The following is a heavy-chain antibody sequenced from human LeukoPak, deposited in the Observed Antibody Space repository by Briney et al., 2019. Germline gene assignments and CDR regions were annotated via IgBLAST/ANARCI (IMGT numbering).Heavy chain of an antibody. CDR2: IYYTGST. D-gene: IGHD1-26*01. Sequence: SETLSLTCTVSGGSISGSHWNWIRQPPGKGLEWIGYIYYTGSTSYNPSLKSRVTMSLDTSKNQFSLKLSSVTAADTAVYYCARGATAWVHFDYWGQGTLVTVSS. V-gene: IGHV4-59*01. CDR1: GGSISGSH. J-gene: IGHJ4*02. CDR3: ARGATAWVHFDY.